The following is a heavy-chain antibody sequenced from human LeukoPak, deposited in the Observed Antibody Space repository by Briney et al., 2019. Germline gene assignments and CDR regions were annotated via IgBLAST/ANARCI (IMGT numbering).Heavy chain of an antibody. D-gene: IGHD6-13*01. CDR1: GGSFSGYY. CDR2: INHSGST. J-gene: IGHJ4*02. Sequence: SETLSLTCAVYGGSFSGYYWSWIRQPPGKGLEWIGEINHSGSTNYNPSLKSRVTISVDTSKNHVSLKLSSVTAADTAVYYCARRRYGSSWSDYWGQGTLVIVSS. V-gene: IGHV4-34*01. CDR3: ARRRYGSSWSDY.